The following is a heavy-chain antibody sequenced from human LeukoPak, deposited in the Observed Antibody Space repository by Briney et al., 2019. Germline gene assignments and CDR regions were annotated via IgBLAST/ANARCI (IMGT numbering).Heavy chain of an antibody. J-gene: IGHJ4*02. CDR3: ARDSDDFIAAAALFDY. V-gene: IGHV3-7*01. Sequence: QAGGSLRLSCAASGFTFSSYWMSWVRQAPGKGLEWVANIKQDGSEKYYVDSVKGRFTISRDNAKNSLYLQMNSLRAEDTAVYYCARDSDDFIAAAALFDYWGQGTLVTVSS. D-gene: IGHD6-13*01. CDR2: IKQDGSEK. CDR1: GFTFSSYW.